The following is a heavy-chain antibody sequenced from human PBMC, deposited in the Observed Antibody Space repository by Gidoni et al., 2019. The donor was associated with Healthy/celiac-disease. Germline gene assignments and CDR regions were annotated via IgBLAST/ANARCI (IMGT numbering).Heavy chain of an antibody. CDR1: GGTLSSYA. CDR3: ARTDYYDYVWGSLDY. J-gene: IGHJ4*02. CDR2: IIPIFGTA. Sequence: QVQLVQPGAEVKKPGASVKVACKASGGTLSSYAISRVRRAPGQGLEWMGGIIPIFGTANYAQKFQGRVTITADESTSTAYMELSSLRSEDTAVYYCARTDYYDYVWGSLDYWGQGTLVTVSS. V-gene: IGHV1-69*01. D-gene: IGHD3-16*01.